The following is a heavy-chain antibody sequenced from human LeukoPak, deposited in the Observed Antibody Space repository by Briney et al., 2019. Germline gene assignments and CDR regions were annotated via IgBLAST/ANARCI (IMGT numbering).Heavy chain of an antibody. V-gene: IGHV3-74*01. CDR2: INSDGSST. J-gene: IGHJ4*02. CDR1: GFTFSSYW. D-gene: IGHD5-24*01. Sequence: GGSLRLSCAASGFTFSSYWMHWVRQAPGMGLVWVSGINSDGSSTSYADSVRGRFTISRDNAKNTLYLQMNSLRAEDTAVYYCAKDRAWLQFDYWGQGTLVTVSS. CDR3: AKDRAWLQFDY.